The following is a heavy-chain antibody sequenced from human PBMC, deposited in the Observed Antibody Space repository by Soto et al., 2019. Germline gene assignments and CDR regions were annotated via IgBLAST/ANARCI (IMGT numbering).Heavy chain of an antibody. CDR3: ARDARPRFDP. CDR2: IIPIVGTA. Sequence: SVNVSCKASGGTFSSYAISWVRQAPGQGLEWMGGIIPIVGTANYAQKFQGRVTITADESTSTAYMELSSLRSEDTAVYYCARDARPRFDPRGQGTLVTSPQ. CDR1: GGTFSSYA. J-gene: IGHJ5*02. V-gene: IGHV1-69*13.